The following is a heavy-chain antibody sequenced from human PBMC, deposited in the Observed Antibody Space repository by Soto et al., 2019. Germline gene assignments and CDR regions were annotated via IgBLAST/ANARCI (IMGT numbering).Heavy chain of an antibody. D-gene: IGHD3-22*01. Sequence: PSETLSLTCAVYGGSFSGYYWSWIRQPPGKGLEWIGEINHSGSTNYNPSLKSRVTISVDTSKNQFSLKLSSVTAADTAVYYCARVGFYYDSSGYYYFDYWGQGTLVTVSS. J-gene: IGHJ4*02. V-gene: IGHV4-34*01. CDR3: ARVGFYYDSSGYYYFDY. CDR1: GGSFSGYY. CDR2: INHSGST.